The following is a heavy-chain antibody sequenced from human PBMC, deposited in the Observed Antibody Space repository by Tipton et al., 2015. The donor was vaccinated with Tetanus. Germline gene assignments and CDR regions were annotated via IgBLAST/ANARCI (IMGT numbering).Heavy chain of an antibody. CDR2: IYYSGST. J-gene: IGHJ4*02. CDR1: GGSITSGTYY. CDR3: ARDQARGARGWNYFDY. Sequence: TLSLTCTVSGGSITSGTYYWGWIRQPPGKGLEWIGDIYYSGSTFYNPSLKSRVSISVDTSKNQFSLKLNSVTAADTAVYYCARDQARGARGWNYFDYWGQGTLVTVSS. D-gene: IGHD1-26*01. V-gene: IGHV4-31*03.